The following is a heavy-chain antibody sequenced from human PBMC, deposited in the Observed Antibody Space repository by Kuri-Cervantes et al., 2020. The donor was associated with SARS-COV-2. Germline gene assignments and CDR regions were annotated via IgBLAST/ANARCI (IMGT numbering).Heavy chain of an antibody. J-gene: IGHJ4*02. CDR1: GGSFSGYY. D-gene: IGHD1-26*01. CDR2: INRSGST. CDR3: ARGWYPVGATILYYFDY. Sequence: GSLRLSCAVYGGSFSGYYWSWIRQPPGKGLEWIGEINRSGSTNYNPSLKSRVTISVDTSKNQFSLKLSSVTAADTAVYYCARGWYPVGATILYYFDYWGQGTLVTVSS. V-gene: IGHV4-34*01.